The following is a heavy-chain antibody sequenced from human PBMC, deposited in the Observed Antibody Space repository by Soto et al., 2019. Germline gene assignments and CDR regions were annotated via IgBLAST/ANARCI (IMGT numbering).Heavy chain of an antibody. V-gene: IGHV4-39*01. D-gene: IGHD2-21*02. J-gene: IGHJ4*02. CDR2: IYYSGRT. CDR3: ARQRTTVVTQAYFDH. Sequence: SETLSLTCIVSGESISSSSYYWGWIRQPPGKGLEWIGSIYYSGRTYYNPSFKSRVTMSIDTSKNQFSLKLSSVTATDTAVYYCARQRTTVVTQAYFDHWGQGALVTVSS. CDR1: GESISSSSYY.